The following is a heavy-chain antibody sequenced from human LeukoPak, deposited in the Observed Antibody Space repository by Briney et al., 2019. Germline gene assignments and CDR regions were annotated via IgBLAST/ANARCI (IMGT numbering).Heavy chain of an antibody. CDR1: GFTFSSYA. V-gene: IGHV3-64*01. J-gene: IGHJ4*02. Sequence: PGGSLRLSCAASGFTFSSYAMHWVRQAPGKGLEYVSAISSNGGSTYYANSVKGRFTISRDNSKNTLYLQMNSLRAEDTAVYYCAKSLYSTVTTFDYWGQGTLVTVSS. CDR2: ISSNGGST. CDR3: AKSLYSTVTTFDY. D-gene: IGHD4-17*01.